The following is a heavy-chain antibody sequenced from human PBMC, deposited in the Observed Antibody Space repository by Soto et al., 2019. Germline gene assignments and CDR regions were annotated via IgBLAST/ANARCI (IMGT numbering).Heavy chain of an antibody. J-gene: IGHJ4*02. V-gene: IGHV3-30-3*01. CDR3: TRDSPSITYDFDA. CDR1: GFPFRSYT. CDR2: ISYDSTYK. Sequence: QVRLVESGGGVVPPGTSLRLSCAASGFPFRSYTVHWVRQAPGKGLEWLALISYDSTYKLYADSVRGRFTISRDNSENTLDLQMNSLRAGDTAVYYCTRDSPSITYDFDAWGQGTLVTVSA. D-gene: IGHD1-20*01.